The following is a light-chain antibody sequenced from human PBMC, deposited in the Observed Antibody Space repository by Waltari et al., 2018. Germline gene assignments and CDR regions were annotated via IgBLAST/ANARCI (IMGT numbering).Light chain of an antibody. J-gene: IGLJ2*01. Sequence: QSALTQPASVSGSPGQSLTITCPGTPSDVGGYTYSSWYQQHPGKAPKLMIYDVSKRPSGVSNRFSGSKSGNTASLTISGLQAEDEADYYCSSYTSSSRVFGGGTKLTVL. CDR3: SSYTSSSRV. CDR2: DVS. CDR1: PSDVGGYTY. V-gene: IGLV2-14*01.